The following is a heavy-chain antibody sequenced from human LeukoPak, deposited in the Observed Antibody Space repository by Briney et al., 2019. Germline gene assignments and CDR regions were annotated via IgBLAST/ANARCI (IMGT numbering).Heavy chain of an antibody. CDR1: GFTFSSYA. J-gene: IGHJ4*02. CDR3: ATADGVY. V-gene: IGHV3-30-3*01. D-gene: IGHD3-16*01. CDR2: ISYDGSNK. Sequence: GGSLRLSCAASGFTFSSYAMHWVRQAPGKGLEWVAVISYDGSNKYYADSVKGRFTISRDNSKNTLYLQMNSLRAEDTAVYYCATADGVYWGQGTLVTVSS.